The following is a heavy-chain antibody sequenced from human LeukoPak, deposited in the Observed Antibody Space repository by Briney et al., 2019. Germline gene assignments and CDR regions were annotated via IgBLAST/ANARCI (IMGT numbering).Heavy chain of an antibody. D-gene: IGHD6-6*01. J-gene: IGHJ4*02. CDR1: GFTFSSYW. V-gene: IGHV3-7*01. Sequence: PGGSLRLSCAASGFTFSSYWMNWVRQAPGKGLEWVANIKQDGTDKYCVDSVKGRFTISRDNAKNSLYLQMNSLRAEDTAVYYCARDGGVAALDYWGQGTLVTVSS. CDR2: IKQDGTDK. CDR3: ARDGGVAALDY.